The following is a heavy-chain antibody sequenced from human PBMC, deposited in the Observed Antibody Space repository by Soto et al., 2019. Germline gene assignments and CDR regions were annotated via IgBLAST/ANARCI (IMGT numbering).Heavy chain of an antibody. V-gene: IGHV3-15*01. Sequence: PGGSLRLSCAASGFTFSNAWMSWVRQAPGKGLEWVGRIKSKTDGGTTDYAAPVKGRFTISRDDSINTLYLQMNSLKTEDTAVYYCTTEGSVGITMVRGVIYYYYYMDVWGKGTTVTVSS. CDR1: GFTFSNAW. J-gene: IGHJ6*03. CDR3: TTEGSVGITMVRGVIYYYYYMDV. CDR2: IKSKTDGGTT. D-gene: IGHD3-10*01.